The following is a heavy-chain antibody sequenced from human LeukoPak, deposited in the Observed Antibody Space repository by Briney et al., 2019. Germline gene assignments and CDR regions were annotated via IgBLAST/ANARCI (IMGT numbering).Heavy chain of an antibody. D-gene: IGHD6-19*01. J-gene: IGHJ4*02. Sequence: ASVKVSCKVSGYTLTELSMHWVRQAPGKGLERMGGFDPEDGETIYAQKFQGRVTMTEDTSTDTAYMELSSLRSEDTAVYYCATGSIAVAGLDYWGQGTLVTVSS. CDR1: GYTLTELS. V-gene: IGHV1-24*01. CDR2: FDPEDGET. CDR3: ATGSIAVAGLDY.